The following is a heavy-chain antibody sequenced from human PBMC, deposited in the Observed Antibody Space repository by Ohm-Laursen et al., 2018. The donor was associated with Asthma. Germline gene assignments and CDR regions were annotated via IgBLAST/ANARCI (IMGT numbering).Heavy chain of an antibody. CDR3: ARDSGWWLDY. Sequence: SLRLSCSASGFTFSSYGMHWVRQAPDKGLEWVAVIWYDGSNKYYADSVKGRFTISRDNSKNTLYLQMNSLRAEDTAVYYCARDSGWWLDYWGQGTLVTVSS. CDR2: IWYDGSNK. CDR1: GFTFSSYG. D-gene: IGHD3-22*01. J-gene: IGHJ4*02. V-gene: IGHV3-33*01.